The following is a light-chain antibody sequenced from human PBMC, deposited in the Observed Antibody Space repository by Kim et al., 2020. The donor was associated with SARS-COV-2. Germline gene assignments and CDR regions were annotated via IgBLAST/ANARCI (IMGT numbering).Light chain of an antibody. CDR1: QSVLYSSNNKNN. V-gene: IGKV4-1*01. Sequence: RAPINCKSSQSVLYSSNNKNNLAWYQQKPGQPPKLLIFWASTRESGVPDRFSGSGSGTDFTLTISSLQAEDVAVYYCQQYYSTPYTFGQGTKLVI. J-gene: IGKJ2*01. CDR2: WAS. CDR3: QQYYSTPYT.